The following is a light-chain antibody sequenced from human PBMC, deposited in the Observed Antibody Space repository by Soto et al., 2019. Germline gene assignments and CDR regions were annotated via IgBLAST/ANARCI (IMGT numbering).Light chain of an antibody. CDR2: DAS. CDR1: QSVSSSY. J-gene: IGKJ1*01. CDR3: QQYGSSPPWT. Sequence: IMLTQSPGALSLSPGERATLSCRASQSVSSSYLAWYQQKPGQAPRLLIYDASSRATGIPDRFGGSGSGTDFTLTISRLEPEDFAVYYCQQYGSSPPWTFGQGTKVDIK. V-gene: IGKV3-20*01.